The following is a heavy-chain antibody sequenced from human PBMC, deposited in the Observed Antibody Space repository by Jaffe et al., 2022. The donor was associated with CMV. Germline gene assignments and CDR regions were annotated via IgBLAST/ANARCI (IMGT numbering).Heavy chain of an antibody. D-gene: IGHD5-12*01. CDR2: IYSGGST. V-gene: IGHV3-53*01. CDR3: ARDLGWGYNIRGLDY. CDR1: GFTVSSNY. J-gene: IGHJ4*02. Sequence: EVQLVESGGGLIQPGGSLRLSCAASGFTVSSNYMSWVRQAPGKGLEWVSVIYSGGSTYYADSVKGRFTISRDNSKNTLYLQMNSLRAEDTAVYYCARDLGWGYNIRGLDYWGQGTLVTVSS.